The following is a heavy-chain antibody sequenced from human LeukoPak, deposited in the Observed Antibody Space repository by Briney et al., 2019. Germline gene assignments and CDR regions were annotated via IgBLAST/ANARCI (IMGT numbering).Heavy chain of an antibody. CDR1: GFTFSSYS. V-gene: IGHV3-21*01. CDR3: AKGVYYDFRSGYSY. Sequence: GGSLRLSCAASGFTFSSYSMNWVRQAPGKGLEWVSSISSSSSYIYYADSVKGRFTISRDNAKNSLYLQMNSLRAEDTAVYYCAKGVYYDFRSGYSYWGQGTLVTVSS. D-gene: IGHD3-3*01. CDR2: ISSSSSYI. J-gene: IGHJ4*02.